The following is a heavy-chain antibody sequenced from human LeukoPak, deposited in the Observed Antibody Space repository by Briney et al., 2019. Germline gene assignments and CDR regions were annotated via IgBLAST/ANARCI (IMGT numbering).Heavy chain of an antibody. V-gene: IGHV4-4*07. Sequence: SETLSLTCTVSRGSISSYYWSWIRQPAGKGLDGIGRIYTSGSTNYNPALKSRVTMSVDTSKNQFSLKLSSVTAADTAVYYCARGVYDSSGYLFDYWGQGTLVTVSS. J-gene: IGHJ4*02. CDR3: ARGVYDSSGYLFDY. D-gene: IGHD3-22*01. CDR1: RGSISSYY. CDR2: IYTSGST.